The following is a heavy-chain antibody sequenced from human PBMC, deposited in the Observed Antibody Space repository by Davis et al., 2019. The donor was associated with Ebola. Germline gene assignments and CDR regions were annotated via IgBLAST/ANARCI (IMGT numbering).Heavy chain of an antibody. CDR2: ISSSSSYI. CDR1: GFTFSSYS. J-gene: IGHJ4*02. V-gene: IGHV3-21*01. D-gene: IGHD6-13*01. CDR3: TKGQGYFLDY. Sequence: GESLKISCAASGFTFSSYSMNWVRQAPGKGLEWVSSISSSSSYIYYADSVKGRFTFSRDNSKNTLYLQMDTLRVEDTALYYCTKGQGYFLDYWGQGTLVTVSS.